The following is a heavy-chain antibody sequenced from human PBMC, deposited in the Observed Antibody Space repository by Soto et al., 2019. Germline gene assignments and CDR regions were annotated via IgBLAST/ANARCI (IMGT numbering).Heavy chain of an antibody. Sequence: QVQMVESGGGVVQPGTSLRLSCVVTGLTFSGYGMHWVRQAPGKGLEWVADITYDGSSTYYADAVKGRFTVSRDNSKNILYLQMTSMRGDDTDMYYCAKDQMGRGWRTLDSWGQRTLVIVSS. CDR1: GLTFSGYG. CDR3: AKDQMGRGWRTLDS. D-gene: IGHD3-10*01. J-gene: IGHJ4*02. CDR2: ITYDGSST. V-gene: IGHV3-30*18.